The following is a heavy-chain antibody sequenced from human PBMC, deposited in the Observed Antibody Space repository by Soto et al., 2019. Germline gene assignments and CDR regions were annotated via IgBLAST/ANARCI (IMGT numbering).Heavy chain of an antibody. J-gene: IGHJ6*02. V-gene: IGHV3-13*01. D-gene: IGHD3-10*01. Sequence: EAQLVELGGGLVQPGGSLRLSCAAFGFTYRSYDMHWVRHVPGKGLEWVSSLGGAGAREYAGSVRGRFTISRDNAKNSLYLQMDSLRVADTAVYYCTRATFGVGMDLWGQGTPVTVSS. CDR1: GFTYRSYD. CDR3: TRATFGVGMDL. CDR2: LGGAGAR.